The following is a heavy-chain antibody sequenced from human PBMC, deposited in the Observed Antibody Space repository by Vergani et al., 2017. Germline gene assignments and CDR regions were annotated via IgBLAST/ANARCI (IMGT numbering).Heavy chain of an antibody. J-gene: IGHJ1*01. D-gene: IGHD6-13*01. CDR1: GFTSSYYG. CDR2: ISYDGTQK. V-gene: IGHV3-30*03. CDR3: ATKSLCTPCCQIGYFRE. Sequence: QVHLVESGGGVVQPGRSLRLSCVVSGFTSSYYGMHWVRQAPGKGLEWVAVISYDGTQKYYADSVKGRFTISRDNSKSTLYLQMNSLRTEDTAVYYCATKSLCTPCCQIGYFREWGQGTLVTGSP.